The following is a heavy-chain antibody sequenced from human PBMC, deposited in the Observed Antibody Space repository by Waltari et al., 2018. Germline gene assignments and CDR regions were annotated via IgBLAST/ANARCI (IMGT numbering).Heavy chain of an antibody. J-gene: IGHJ3*01. D-gene: IGHD7-27*01. CDR2: IGWSRGST. Sequence: EVQLVESGGGLVQPGGSLRLSCAASGFTLRGYAVSWVRQSPGKGLEWVSTIGWSRGSTYYADSVKGRFTISRDISTNTLYLQLNSLRRDDTAIYFCAKDGTGDFALGSFDVWGHGTMVTVS. CDR3: AKDGTGDFALGSFDV. V-gene: IGHV3-23*04. CDR1: GFTLRGYA.